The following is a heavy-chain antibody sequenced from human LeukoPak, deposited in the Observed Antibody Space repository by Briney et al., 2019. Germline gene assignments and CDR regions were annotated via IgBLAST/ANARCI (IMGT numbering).Heavy chain of an antibody. D-gene: IGHD4-23*01. CDR2: ISGSGGST. J-gene: IGHJ4*02. CDR1: GFTFSSYA. CDR3: AKGGVDGGPMGVTGPFDY. Sequence: GGSLRLSCAASGFTFSSYAMSWVRQAPGKGLEWVSAISGSGGSTYYADSVKGRFTISRDNSKNTLYLQMNSLRAEDTAVYYCAKGGVDGGPMGVTGPFDYWGQGTLVTVSS. V-gene: IGHV3-23*01.